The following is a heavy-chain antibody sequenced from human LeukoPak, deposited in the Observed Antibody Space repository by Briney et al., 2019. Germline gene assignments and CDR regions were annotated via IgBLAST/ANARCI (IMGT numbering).Heavy chain of an antibody. Sequence: GGSLRLSCAASGFTFSSYSMNWVRQAPGKGLEWVSYISSSSSTIYYADSVKGRFTISRDNAKNSLYLQMNRLRAEDTAVYYCARDRHYDSSGYYSDAFDIWGQGTMVTVSS. J-gene: IGHJ3*02. CDR1: GFTFSSYS. V-gene: IGHV3-48*01. D-gene: IGHD3-22*01. CDR3: ARDRHYDSSGYYSDAFDI. CDR2: ISSSSSTI.